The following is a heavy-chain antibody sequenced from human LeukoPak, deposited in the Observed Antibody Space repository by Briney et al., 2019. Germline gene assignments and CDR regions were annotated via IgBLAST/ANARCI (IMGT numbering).Heavy chain of an antibody. D-gene: IGHD1-14*01. V-gene: IGHV4-61*08. CDR2: IYYSGST. CDR3: ARSQLPDGAYNLGY. Sequence: PSETLSLTCTVSGGSISSGGYYWSWIRQHPGKGLEWIGYIYYSGSTNYNPSLKSRVTISVDTSKNQFSLKLSSVTAADTAVYYCARSQLPDGAYNLGYWGQGTLVTVSS. J-gene: IGHJ4*02. CDR1: GGSISSGGYY.